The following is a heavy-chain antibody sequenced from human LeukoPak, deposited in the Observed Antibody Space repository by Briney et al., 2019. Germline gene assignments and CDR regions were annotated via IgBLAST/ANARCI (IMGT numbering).Heavy chain of an antibody. Sequence: SETLSLTCTVSGVSISSYYWSWIRQPAGKGLEWIGRIYTSGSTNYNPSLKSRVTTSVDTSKNQFSLKLNSVTAADTAVYYCARDYDVLTAYPPTQLFDPWGQGTLVTVSS. V-gene: IGHV4-4*07. D-gene: IGHD3-9*01. CDR3: ARDYDVLTAYPPTQLFDP. J-gene: IGHJ5*02. CDR1: GVSISSYY. CDR2: IYTSGST.